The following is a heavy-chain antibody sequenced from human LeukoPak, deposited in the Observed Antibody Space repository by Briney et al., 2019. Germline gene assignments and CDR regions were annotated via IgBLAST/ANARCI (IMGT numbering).Heavy chain of an antibody. CDR2: IYPGDSDT. Sequence: GESLKISCKGSGYSFTSYWIGWVRQMPGKGLEWMGIIYPGDSDTRYSPPFQGQVTISADKSISTAYLQWSSLKASDTAMYYCARLMITFGGVIVPFDYWGQGTLVTVSS. J-gene: IGHJ4*02. V-gene: IGHV5-51*01. CDR1: GYSFTSYW. D-gene: IGHD3-16*02. CDR3: ARLMITFGGVIVPFDY.